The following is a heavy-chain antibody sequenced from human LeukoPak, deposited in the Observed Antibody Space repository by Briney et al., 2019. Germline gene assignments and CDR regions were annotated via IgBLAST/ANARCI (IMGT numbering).Heavy chain of an antibody. V-gene: IGHV4-34*01. CDR1: GGSFSGYY. CDR3: ARGYITMVRGVISTYYYYYMDV. J-gene: IGHJ6*03. D-gene: IGHD3-10*01. CDR2: INHSGST. Sequence: SGTLSLTCAVYGGSFSGYYWSWIRQPPGKGLEWIGEINHSGSTNYNPSLKSRVTISVDTSKNQFSLKLSSVTAADTAVYYCARGYITMVRGVISTYYYYYMDVWGKGTTVTVSS.